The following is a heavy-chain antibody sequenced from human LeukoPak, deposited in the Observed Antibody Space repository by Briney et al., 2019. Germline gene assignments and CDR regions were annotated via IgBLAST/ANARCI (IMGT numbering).Heavy chain of an antibody. Sequence: PSETLSLTCTVSGGSISSYYWTWSRQPPGKGLEWIGKIYYSGSTNYNPSLQSRVTISADTSKNQFSLRLSSVTAADTAVYYCATILTGYSKAAFDIWGQGTMVTVSS. CDR3: ATILTGYSKAAFDI. CDR2: IYYSGST. J-gene: IGHJ3*02. D-gene: IGHD3-9*01. CDR1: GGSISSYY. V-gene: IGHV4-59*03.